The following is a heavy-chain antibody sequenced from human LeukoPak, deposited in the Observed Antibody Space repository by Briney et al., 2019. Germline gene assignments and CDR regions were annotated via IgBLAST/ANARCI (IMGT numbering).Heavy chain of an antibody. Sequence: GGSLRLSCAASGFTFNTFWMSWVRQAPGKGLEWVANIKHDGSEKYYVDSVKGRFTISRDNAKNSLYLQMSSLRADDTAVYYCAELGITMIGGVWGKGTTVTISS. CDR3: AELGITMIGGV. CDR1: GFTFNTFW. CDR2: IKHDGSEK. V-gene: IGHV3-7*01. D-gene: IGHD3-10*02. J-gene: IGHJ6*04.